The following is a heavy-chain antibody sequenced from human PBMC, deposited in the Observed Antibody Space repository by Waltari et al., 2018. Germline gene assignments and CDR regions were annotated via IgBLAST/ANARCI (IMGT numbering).Heavy chain of an antibody. J-gene: IGHJ4*02. CDR3: ARGSRLASGTFFPTATDN. CDR1: GDAISTYE. D-gene: IGHD3-10*01. CDR2: MNPTSGNT. V-gene: IGHV1-8*01. Sequence: QVQLVQSGAEVKEPGASVKVSCKASGDAISTYETNGARQAAGQGLEWMGWMNPTSGNTGYAPKFQGRVTMTRDTSISTAYMELSSLRSDDTAVYYCARGSRLASGTFFPTATDNWAQGTPVTVSA.